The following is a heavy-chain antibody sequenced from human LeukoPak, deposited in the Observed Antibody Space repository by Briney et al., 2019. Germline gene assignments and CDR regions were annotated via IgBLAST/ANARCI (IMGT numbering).Heavy chain of an antibody. D-gene: IGHD6-13*01. J-gene: IGHJ6*03. CDR2: IYYSGST. V-gene: IGHV4-59*01. CDR1: GGSISSYY. Sequence: PSETLSLTCAVSGGSISSYYWSWIRQPPREGLEWIGYIYYSGSTTYNPSLKSRVTISVDTSKNQFSLKLSSVTAADTAVYYCARTTEAHSWRTRYYDYYMDVWGKGTTVTVSS. CDR3: ARTTEAHSWRTRYYDYYMDV.